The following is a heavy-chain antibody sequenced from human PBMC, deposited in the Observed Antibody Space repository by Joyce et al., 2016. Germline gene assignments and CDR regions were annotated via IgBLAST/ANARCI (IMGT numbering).Heavy chain of an antibody. J-gene: IGHJ4*02. D-gene: IGHD1-26*01. CDR3: ARGQGGNIDY. V-gene: IGHV1-3*01. CDR2: INSGQGNT. Sequence: QVQLVQSGAEVRKPGASVKVSCKASEYPFTIYAMHWVRQAPGQRLEWMGYINSGQGNTKYSQKFQGRVTITRNTSAAAADMELSGLRFEDTALYYCARGQGGNIDYWGQGTLVSVSS. CDR1: EYPFTIYA.